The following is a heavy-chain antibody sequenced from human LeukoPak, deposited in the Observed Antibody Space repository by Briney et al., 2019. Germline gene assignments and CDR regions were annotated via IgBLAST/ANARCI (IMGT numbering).Heavy chain of an antibody. CDR2: INHSGST. Sequence: SETLSLTCAVYAVPFSGYYWIWIRQPPGKGLEWIGEINHSGSTNYNPSLKSRVTISVDTSTKQFSLKLSSVTAADTGIYYCARGVRIAVAHPHLDYWGQGSLVTVSS. CDR3: ARGVRIAVAHPHLDY. CDR1: AVPFSGYY. J-gene: IGHJ4*02. D-gene: IGHD6-19*01. V-gene: IGHV4-34*01.